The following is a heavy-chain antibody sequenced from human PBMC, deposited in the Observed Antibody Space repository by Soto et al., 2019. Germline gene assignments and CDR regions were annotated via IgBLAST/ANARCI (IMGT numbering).Heavy chain of an antibody. D-gene: IGHD3-10*01. CDR1: GLTFNSYA. CDR2: ISYDGSNK. V-gene: IGHV3-30*03. Sequence: QVQLVESGGGVVHPGSSLRLSCAASGLTFNSYAMHWVRQAPGKGLEWVALISYDGSNKFYRDSVKGRFTISRDNSKTAVYLQMNSLRPEDTALYYCATDGDENWILEDGSYYYGMAVWGRGTTVFVSS. CDR3: ATDGDENWILEDGSYYYGMAV. J-gene: IGHJ6*02.